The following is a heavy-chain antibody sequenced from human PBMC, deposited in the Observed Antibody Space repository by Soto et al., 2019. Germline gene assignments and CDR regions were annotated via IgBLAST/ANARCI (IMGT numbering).Heavy chain of an antibody. D-gene: IGHD6-13*01. CDR1: GFTFSSYS. CDR2: ISSSSSYI. V-gene: IGHV3-21*04. J-gene: IGHJ4*02. CDR3: ARGDLGAAAPIDY. Sequence: GGSLRLSCAASGFTFSSYSMNWVRQAPGKGLEWVSSISSSSSYIYYADSVKGRFTISRDNAKNSLYLQMNSLRAEDTAVYYCARGDLGAAAPIDYWGQGTLVTVSS.